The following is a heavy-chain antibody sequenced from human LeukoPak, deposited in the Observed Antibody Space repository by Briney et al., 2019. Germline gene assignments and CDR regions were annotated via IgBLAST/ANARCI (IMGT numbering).Heavy chain of an antibody. V-gene: IGHV1-69*05. CDR2: IIPIFGTA. D-gene: IGHD4-17*01. Sequence: ASVKVSCKASGGTFSSYAISWVRQAPGQGLEWMGGIIPIFGTANYAQKFQGRVTITTDESTSTAYMELSSLRSEDTAVYYYARATTVTTVGGEDYWGQGTLVTVSS. CDR3: ARATTVTTVGGEDY. J-gene: IGHJ4*02. CDR1: GGTFSSYA.